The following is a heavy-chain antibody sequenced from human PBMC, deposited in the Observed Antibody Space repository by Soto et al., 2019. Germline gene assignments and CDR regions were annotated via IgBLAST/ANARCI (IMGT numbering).Heavy chain of an antibody. J-gene: IGHJ3*02. CDR1: GYTLTRYD. CDR3: ARDYGDYVPGLGAFDI. D-gene: IGHD4-17*01. Sequence: APVKGSCKASGYTLTRYDINWVRQGTGKGLEWMGWMNPNSGNTDYAQKFQGRVTMTTDTSTSTAHMELRSLRSDDTAVYYCARDYGDYVPGLGAFDIWGQGTMVTVSS. CDR2: MNPNSGNT. V-gene: IGHV1-8*01.